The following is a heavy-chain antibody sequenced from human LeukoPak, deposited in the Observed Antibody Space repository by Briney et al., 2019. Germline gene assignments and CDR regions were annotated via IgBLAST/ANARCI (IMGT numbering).Heavy chain of an antibody. CDR3: ARDRALYFGEFAFDY. CDR2: IKQDETEK. Sequence: PGGSLSLSCAASGFPFSGYWMTWVRQAPGRGLEWVAHIKQDETEKYYVESVEGRFTIARDNGQNLLYLQLASLRAEDTAVYYCARDRALYFGEFAFDYWGQGTLVTVSS. CDR1: GFPFSGYW. J-gene: IGHJ4*02. D-gene: IGHD3-10*01. V-gene: IGHV3-7*03.